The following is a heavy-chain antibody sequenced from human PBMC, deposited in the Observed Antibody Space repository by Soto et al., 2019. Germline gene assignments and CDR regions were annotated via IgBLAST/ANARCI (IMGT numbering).Heavy chain of an antibody. V-gene: IGHV4-59*08. J-gene: IGHJ4*02. D-gene: IGHD6-19*01. Sequence: SETLSLTCTVSGCSISSYYWSWIRQPPGKGLEWIGYIYYSGSTNYNPSLKSRVTISVDTSKNQFSLKLSSVTAADTAVYYCARKYIAVAGLFALCGQGTLVIVSS. CDR2: IYYSGST. CDR1: GCSISSYY. CDR3: ARKYIAVAGLFAL.